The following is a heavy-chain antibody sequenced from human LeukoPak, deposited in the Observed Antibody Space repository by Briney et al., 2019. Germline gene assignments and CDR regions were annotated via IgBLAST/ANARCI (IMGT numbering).Heavy chain of an antibody. CDR1: GYTFTGYY. D-gene: IGHD3-22*01. Sequence: ASVKVSCKASGYTFTGYYMHWVRRAPGQGLDWMGRINPNSGGTNYAQKFQGRVTMTRDTSISTAYMELSRLRSDDTAVYYCARDYYDSSGYYEGVYWGQGTLVTVSS. CDR3: ARDYYDSSGYYEGVY. CDR2: INPNSGGT. V-gene: IGHV1-2*06. J-gene: IGHJ4*02.